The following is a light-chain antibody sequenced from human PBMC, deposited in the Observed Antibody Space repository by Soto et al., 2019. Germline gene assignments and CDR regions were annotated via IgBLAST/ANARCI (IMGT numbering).Light chain of an antibody. CDR2: KAS. CDR1: QSISDL. J-gene: IGKJ4*02. V-gene: IGKV1-5*03. Sequence: IQMTQSPSTLSASVGDRVIITCRGSQSISDLLAWYQQKPGEAPKLLIYKASSLESGVPSRFSGSGSGTQFSLTINSLQPDDFATYYCQQYDNYSPFGGGTKVEIK. CDR3: QQYDNYSP.